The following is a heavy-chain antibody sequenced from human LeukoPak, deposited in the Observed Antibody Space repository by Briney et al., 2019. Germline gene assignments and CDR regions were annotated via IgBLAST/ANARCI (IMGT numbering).Heavy chain of an antibody. CDR2: IIPIFGTA. Sequence: GASVKVSCKASGGTFSSYAISWVRQAPGQGLEWMGGIIPIFGTANYAQKFQGRVTITADKSTSTAYMELSSLRSEDTAVYYCARGDSGYDFSGYYYYYYYMDVWGKGTTVTVSS. CDR3: ARGDSGYDFSGYYYYYYYMDV. V-gene: IGHV1-69*06. D-gene: IGHD5-12*01. CDR1: GGTFSSYA. J-gene: IGHJ6*03.